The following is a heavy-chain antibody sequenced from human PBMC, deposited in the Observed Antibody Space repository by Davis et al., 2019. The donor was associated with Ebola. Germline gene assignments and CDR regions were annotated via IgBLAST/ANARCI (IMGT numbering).Heavy chain of an antibody. CDR1: GGTFSSYA. J-gene: IGHJ6*02. V-gene: IGHV1-69*04. CDR2: IIPILGIA. D-gene: IGHD4-17*01. Sequence: SVKVSCKASGGTFSSYAISWVRQAPGQGLEWMGRIIPILGIANYAQKFQGRVTIAADKSTSTAYMELSSLRSEDTAVYYCARDSRRTVYYYYYGMDVWGQGTTVTVSS. CDR3: ARDSRRTVYYYYYGMDV.